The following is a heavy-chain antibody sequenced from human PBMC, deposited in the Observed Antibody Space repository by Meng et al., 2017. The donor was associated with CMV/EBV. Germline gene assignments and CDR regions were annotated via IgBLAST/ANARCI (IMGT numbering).Heavy chain of an antibody. CDR1: GGSFSGYY. CDR2: INHSGST. V-gene: IGHV4-34*01. CDR3: ASARAARYRYYYYYGMDV. D-gene: IGHD6-6*01. J-gene: IGHJ6*02. Sequence: SETLSLTCAVYGGSFSGYYWSWIRQPPGKGLEWIGEINHSGSTNYNPSLKSRVTISVDMSKNQFSLKLSSVTAADTAVYYCASARAARYRYYYYYGMDVWGQGTTVTVSS.